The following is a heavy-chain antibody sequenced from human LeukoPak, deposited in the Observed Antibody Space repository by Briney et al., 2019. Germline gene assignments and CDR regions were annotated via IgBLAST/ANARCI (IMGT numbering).Heavy chain of an antibody. CDR1: GGSFSGYY. V-gene: IGHV4-34*01. J-gene: IGHJ3*02. CDR2: ISHSGST. CDR3: ARDDFWSGYRAFDI. D-gene: IGHD3-3*01. Sequence: PSETLSLTCAVYGGSFSGYYWSWIRQPPGKGLEWIGEISHSGSTNYNPSLKSRVTISVDTSKSQFSLKLSSVTAADTAVYYCARDDFWSGYRAFDIWGQGTMVTVSS.